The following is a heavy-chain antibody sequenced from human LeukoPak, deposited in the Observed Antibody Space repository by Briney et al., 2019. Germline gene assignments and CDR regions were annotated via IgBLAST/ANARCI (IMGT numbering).Heavy chain of an antibody. CDR3: ARESHSGGGDY. Sequence: PGGSLRLSCAASGFTVSNYWMIWVRQAPGKGLEWVANINQDGSEKYYVDSVKGRFIISRDNPKNSLYLQMNSLRAEDTAVYYCARESHSGGGDYWGQGTLVTVSS. D-gene: IGHD3-10*01. CDR1: GFTVSNYW. J-gene: IGHJ4*02. CDR2: INQDGSEK. V-gene: IGHV3-7*05.